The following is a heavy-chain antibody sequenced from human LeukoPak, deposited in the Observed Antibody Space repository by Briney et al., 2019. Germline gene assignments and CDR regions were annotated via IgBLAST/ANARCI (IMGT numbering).Heavy chain of an antibody. Sequence: SETLSLTCTVSGGSISGSYWSWIRQPPGKGLEWIGYIYYSGDSNYNPSLKSRATISLDTSKNQLSLKVSSVTAADTAIYYCARHTYARPFDSWGQGTLVTVSS. D-gene: IGHD6-6*01. CDR1: GGSISGSY. V-gene: IGHV4-59*08. J-gene: IGHJ4*02. CDR3: ARHTYARPFDS. CDR2: IYYSGDS.